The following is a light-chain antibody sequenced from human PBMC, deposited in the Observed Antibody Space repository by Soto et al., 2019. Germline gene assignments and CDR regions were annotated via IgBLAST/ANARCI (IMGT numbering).Light chain of an antibody. CDR1: QHISKY. Sequence: DIQMTQSASSLTAAVGDTVTISCQASQHISKYLNWFQQKPGKAPKLLIYDVFNVETGVPSRFSGRGSGTDFTLIISNLRPEDFATYYCQEYDQLPITFGGGTKADI. CDR3: QEYDQLPIT. CDR2: DVF. V-gene: IGKV1-33*01. J-gene: IGKJ4*01.